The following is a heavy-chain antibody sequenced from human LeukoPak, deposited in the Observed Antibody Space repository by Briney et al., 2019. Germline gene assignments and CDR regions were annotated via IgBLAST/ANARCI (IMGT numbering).Heavy chain of an antibody. CDR2: IYYSGST. D-gene: IGHD2-8*01. V-gene: IGHV4-39*01. J-gene: IGHJ4*02. CDR3: ARGTVYDY. Sequence: SETLSLTCTVSGGSVSSSSYYWGWIRQPPGKGMAWIGSIYYSGSTYYNPSLKSRVTISVDTSKNQFSLKLSSVTAADTAVYYCARGTVYDYWGQGTLVTVSS. CDR1: GGSVSSSSYY.